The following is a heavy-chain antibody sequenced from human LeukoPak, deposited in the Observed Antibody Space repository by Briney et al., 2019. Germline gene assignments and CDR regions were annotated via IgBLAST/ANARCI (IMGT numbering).Heavy chain of an antibody. CDR2: ISNDGSNK. V-gene: IGHV3-30*18. CDR3: AKGGGSIGRSYYFDY. Sequence: GRSLRLSCAASGFPFSSYGMHWVRQAPGKGLKWVAAISNDGSNKFYADSVKGRFALSRDNPTSTVILQMNSLRAEDTAVYYCAKGGGSIGRSYYFDYWGQGTLVTVSS. CDR1: GFPFSSYG. J-gene: IGHJ4*02. D-gene: IGHD2-15*01.